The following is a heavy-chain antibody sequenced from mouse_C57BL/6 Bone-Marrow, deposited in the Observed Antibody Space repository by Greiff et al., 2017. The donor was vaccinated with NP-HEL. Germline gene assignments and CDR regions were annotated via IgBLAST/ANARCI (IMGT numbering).Heavy chain of an antibody. CDR3: AGDYDGYYAMDY. CDR2: IYPGSGST. CDR1: GYTFTSYW. D-gene: IGHD2-4*01. V-gene: IGHV1-55*01. Sequence: VQLQQPGAELVKPGASVKMSCKASGYTFTSYWITWVKQRPGQGLEWIGDIYPGSGSTNYNEKFKSKATLTVDTSSSTAYMQLSSLISEDSAVYYCAGDYDGYYAMDYWGQGTSVTVSS. J-gene: IGHJ4*01.